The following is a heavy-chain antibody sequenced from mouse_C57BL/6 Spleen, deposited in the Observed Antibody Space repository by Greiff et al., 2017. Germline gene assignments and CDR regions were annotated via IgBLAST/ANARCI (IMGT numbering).Heavy chain of an antibody. J-gene: IGHJ4*01. CDR1: GYTFTDYY. Sequence: EVQLQQSGPELVKPGASVKISCKASGYTFTDYYMNWVKQSHGKSLEWIGDINPNNGGTSYNQKFKGKATLTVDKSSSTAYMELRSLTSEDSAVYYCARRGGYGGDYAMDYWGQGTSVTVSS. D-gene: IGHD2-2*01. V-gene: IGHV1-26*01. CDR3: ARRGGYGGDYAMDY. CDR2: INPNNGGT.